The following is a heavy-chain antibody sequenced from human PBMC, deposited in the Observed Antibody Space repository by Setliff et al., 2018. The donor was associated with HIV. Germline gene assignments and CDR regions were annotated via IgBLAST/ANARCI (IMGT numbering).Heavy chain of an antibody. CDR1: GFTFSTYG. V-gene: IGHV3-33*06. CDR2: IWYDGTVK. Sequence: PGGSLRLSCAASGFTFSTYGMHWVRQAPGKGLEWVAVIWYDGTVKYYADSVKGRFTISRDNSKNTLYLQMNSLRAEDTAVYYCAKPAGDDYYYFYMDVWGKGTMVTVSS. J-gene: IGHJ6*03. D-gene: IGHD2-21*01. CDR3: AKPAGDDYYYFYMDV.